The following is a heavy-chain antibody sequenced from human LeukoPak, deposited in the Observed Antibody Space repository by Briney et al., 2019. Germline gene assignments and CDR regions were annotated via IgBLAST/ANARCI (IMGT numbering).Heavy chain of an antibody. CDR1: GFTFSSYS. J-gene: IGHJ5*02. CDR3: ARDYIIAAAGGNS. D-gene: IGHD6-13*01. Sequence: PGGSLRLSCAATGFTFSSYSMNWVRQAPGKGLECVSYISSSSSTIYYADSVKGRFTISRDNAKNSLYLQMNSLRAEDTAVYYCARDYIIAAAGGNSWGQGTLVTVSS. V-gene: IGHV3-48*04. CDR2: ISSSSSTI.